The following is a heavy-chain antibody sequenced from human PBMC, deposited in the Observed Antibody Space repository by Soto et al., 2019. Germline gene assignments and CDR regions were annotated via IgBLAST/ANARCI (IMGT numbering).Heavy chain of an antibody. CDR2: INDGRSNT. CDR3: ARESPGYGMDV. Sequence: PGGSLRLSCAASGFTFNTYGMGWVRQAPGKGLEWVAAINDGRSNTNYADSVKGRFTISRDNSKNTLYLQMNSLRAEDTAVYYCARESPGYGMDVWGQGTTVTVSS. J-gene: IGHJ6*02. CDR1: GFTFNTYG. V-gene: IGHV3-23*01.